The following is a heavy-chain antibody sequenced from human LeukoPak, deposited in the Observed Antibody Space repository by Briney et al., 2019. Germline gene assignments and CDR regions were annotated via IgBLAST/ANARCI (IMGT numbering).Heavy chain of an antibody. J-gene: IGHJ6*03. CDR1: GFTFSSYE. CDR3: ARDRGRSWYYYYMDV. Sequence: PGGSLRLSCAASGFTFSSYEMNWVRQAPGKGLEWVSSISSSSSYIYYADSVKGRFTISRDNAKNSLYLQMNSLRAEDTAVYYCARDRGRSWYYYYMDVWGKGTTVTVSS. V-gene: IGHV3-21*01. CDR2: ISSSSSYI.